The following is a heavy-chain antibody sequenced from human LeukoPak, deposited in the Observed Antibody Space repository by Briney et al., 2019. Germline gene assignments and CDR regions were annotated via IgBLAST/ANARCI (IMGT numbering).Heavy chain of an antibody. CDR1: GYTFTGYY. J-gene: IGHJ4*02. D-gene: IGHD3-10*01. CDR2: INPNSGGT. V-gene: IGHV1-2*02. CDR3: ARDRSGSGPFDY. Sequence: ASVKVSCKASGYTFTGYYMHWVRQAPGQGLEWMGWINPNSGGTNYAQKFQGRVTMTRDTSISTAYMELRSLRSDDTAVYYCARDRSGSGPFDYWGQGTLVTVSS.